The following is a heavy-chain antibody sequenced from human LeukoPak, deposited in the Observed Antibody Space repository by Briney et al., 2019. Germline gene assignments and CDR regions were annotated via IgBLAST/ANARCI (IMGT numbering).Heavy chain of an antibody. CDR3: ATTIFGVLDP. CDR1: GGSISSSSYY. V-gene: IGHV4-39*01. D-gene: IGHD3-3*01. J-gene: IGHJ5*02. CDR2: IYYSGST. Sequence: PSETLSLTCTVSGGSISSSSYYWGWIRQPPGKGLEWIGSIYYSGSTYYNPSLKSRVTISVDTSENQFSLKLSSVTAADTAVYYCATTIFGVLDPWGQGTLVTVSS.